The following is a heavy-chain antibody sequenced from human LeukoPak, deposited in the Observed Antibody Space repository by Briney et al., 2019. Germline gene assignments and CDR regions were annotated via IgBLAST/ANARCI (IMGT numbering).Heavy chain of an antibody. J-gene: IGHJ5*02. CDR1: GGSISSRSYY. D-gene: IGHD3-10*01. CDR3: ARVLRLFKWFGESSGFDP. V-gene: IGHV4-39*07. Sequence: KPSETLSLTCTVSGGSISSRSYYWGWIRQPPGKGLEWIGSIYYSGSTNYNPSLKSRVTISVDTSKNQFSLKLSSVTAADTAVYYCARVLRLFKWFGESSGFDPWGQGTLVTVSS. CDR2: IYYSGST.